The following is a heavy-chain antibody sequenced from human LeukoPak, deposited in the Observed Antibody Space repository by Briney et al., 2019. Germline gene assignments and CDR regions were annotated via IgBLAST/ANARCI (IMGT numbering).Heavy chain of an antibody. J-gene: IGHJ6*02. V-gene: IGHV1-8*02. CDR1: GYTFTGYY. CDR2: MNPNTGNT. CDR3: ARWLYGDDPPYYYGMDV. Sequence: GASVKVSCKASGYTFTGYYMHWVRQAPGQRLEWRGWMNPNTGNTGYAQKFQGRVTMTRNTSMRTAYMELSSLRSEDTAVYYCARWLYGDDPPYYYGMDVWGQGTTITVSS. D-gene: IGHD4-17*01.